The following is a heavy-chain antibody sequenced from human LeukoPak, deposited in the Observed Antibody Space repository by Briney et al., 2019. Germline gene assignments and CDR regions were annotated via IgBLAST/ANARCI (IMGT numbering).Heavy chain of an antibody. D-gene: IGHD2-2*01. CDR2: IYYSGST. CDR3: ASLSSTSFQQLGPLYY. V-gene: IGHV4-59*01. J-gene: IGHJ4*02. Sequence: SETLSLTCTVSGGSISTYYWSWIRQPPGKGLEWIGYIYYSGSTSYNPSLKSRVTISLDTSKNQFSLKLSSVTAADTAVYYCASLSSTSFQQLGPLYYWGQGTLVTVSS. CDR1: GGSISTYY.